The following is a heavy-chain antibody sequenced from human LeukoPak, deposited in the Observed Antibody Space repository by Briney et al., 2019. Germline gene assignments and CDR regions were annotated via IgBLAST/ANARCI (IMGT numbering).Heavy chain of an antibody. V-gene: IGHV3-9*01. J-gene: IGHJ5*02. D-gene: IGHD2-15*01. Sequence: PGGSLRLSCAASGFTFDDYAMHWVRQAPGKGLEWVSGISWNSGSIGYADSVKGRFTISRDNSKNTLYLQMNSLRAEDTAVYYCAKDRGGGSCYSTFCWFDPWGQGTLVTVSS. CDR2: ISWNSGSI. CDR1: GFTFDDYA. CDR3: AKDRGGGSCYSTFCWFDP.